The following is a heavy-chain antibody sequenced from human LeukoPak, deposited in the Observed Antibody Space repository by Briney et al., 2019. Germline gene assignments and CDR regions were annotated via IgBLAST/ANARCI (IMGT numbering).Heavy chain of an antibody. CDR2: IYYSGST. J-gene: IGHJ4*02. Sequence: SETLSLTCTVSGGPISSHYWNWIRQPPGKGLEWIGYIYYSGSTDYNPSLKSRVTMSVDKSKNQFSLKLTSVTAADTAMYYCAREQNYYGSVTSFDYWGQGTLVTVSS. CDR1: GGPISSHY. V-gene: IGHV4-59*11. D-gene: IGHD3-10*01. CDR3: AREQNYYGSVTSFDY.